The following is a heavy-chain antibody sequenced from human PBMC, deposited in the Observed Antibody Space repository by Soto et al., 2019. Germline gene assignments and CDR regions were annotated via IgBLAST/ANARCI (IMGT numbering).Heavy chain of an antibody. V-gene: IGHV6-1*01. CDR1: GDSVSSNNVA. Sequence: SQTLSLTCGISGDSVSSNNVAWNWIRQSPSRGLEWLGRTFFRSKWYNEYAASVKSRIAINPDTSQNQFSLQLNSVTPDDTAVYYCAKAGLYCSGGTCFSLDYWGHGILVTVSS. D-gene: IGHD2-15*01. J-gene: IGHJ4*01. CDR3: AKAGLYCSGGTCFSLDY. CDR2: TFFRSKWYN.